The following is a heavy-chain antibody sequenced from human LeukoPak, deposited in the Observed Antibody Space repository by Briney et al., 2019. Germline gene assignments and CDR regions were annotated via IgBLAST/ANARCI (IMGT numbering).Heavy chain of an antibody. J-gene: IGHJ3*02. D-gene: IGHD5-18*01. CDR3: ARSEYSYGADAFDI. Sequence: SETLSLTCTVSGGSISSSSYYWGWIRQPPGTGLEWIGYIYYSGSTNYNPSLKSRVTISLDTSKNQFSLRLSSVTAADTAVYYCARSEYSYGADAFDIWGQGTMVTVSS. CDR2: IYYSGST. CDR1: GGSISSSSYY. V-gene: IGHV4-61*05.